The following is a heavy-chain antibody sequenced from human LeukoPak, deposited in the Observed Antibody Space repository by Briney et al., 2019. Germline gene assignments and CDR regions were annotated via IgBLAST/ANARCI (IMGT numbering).Heavy chain of an antibody. CDR2: IYYSGST. Sequence: PSETLSLTCTVSGYSISSGYYWGWIRQPPGKGLEWIGSIYYSGSTYYNPSLKSRVTISVDTSKSQFSLKLSSVTAADTAVYYCARILRDYYGMDVWGQGTTVTVSS. CDR1: GYSISSGYY. V-gene: IGHV4-38-2*02. J-gene: IGHJ6*02. CDR3: ARILRDYYGMDV.